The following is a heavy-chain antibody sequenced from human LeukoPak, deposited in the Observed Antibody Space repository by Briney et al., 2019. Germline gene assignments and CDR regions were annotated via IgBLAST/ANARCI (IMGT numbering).Heavy chain of an antibody. CDR3: ARDRGYYYDSSGRKRTDY. CDR1: GGSFSGYY. CDR2: INHSGST. V-gene: IGHV4-34*01. Sequence: SETLSLTCAVYGGSFSGYYWSWIRQPPGKGLEWVGEINHSGSTNYNPSLKSRVTISVDTSKNQFSLKLSSVTAADTAVYYCARDRGYYYDSSGRKRTDYWGQGTLVIVSS. D-gene: IGHD3-22*01. J-gene: IGHJ4*02.